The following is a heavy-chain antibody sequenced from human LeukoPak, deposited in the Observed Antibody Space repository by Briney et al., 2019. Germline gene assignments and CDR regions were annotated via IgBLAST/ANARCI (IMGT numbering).Heavy chain of an antibody. CDR1: GGSISSGSYY. CDR2: IYTSGST. V-gene: IGHV4-61*02. Sequence: PSETLSLTCTVSGGSISSGSYYWSWIRQPAGKGLEWIGRIYTSGSTNYNPSLKSRVTISVDTSKNQFSLKLSSVTAADTAVYYCARASADSGGAFDVWGHGTVVTVSS. D-gene: IGHD2-15*01. CDR3: ARASADSGGAFDV. J-gene: IGHJ3*01.